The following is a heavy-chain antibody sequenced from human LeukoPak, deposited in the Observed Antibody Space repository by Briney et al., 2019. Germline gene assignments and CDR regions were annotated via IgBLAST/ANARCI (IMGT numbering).Heavy chain of an antibody. D-gene: IGHD1-1*01. CDR3: ATDLANVGWFDP. CDR1: GLTFSDYW. V-gene: IGHV3-7*03. Sequence: GGSLRLSCAASGLTFSDYWMYWVRQAPGKGLEWVANIKYDGSEKYYVDSVKGRFTISRDNAKNSLYLQMNSLRAEDTAVYYCATDLANVGWFDPWGQGTLVTVSS. J-gene: IGHJ5*02. CDR2: IKYDGSEK.